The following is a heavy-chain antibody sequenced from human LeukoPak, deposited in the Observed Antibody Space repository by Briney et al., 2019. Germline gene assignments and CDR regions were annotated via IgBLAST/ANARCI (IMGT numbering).Heavy chain of an antibody. V-gene: IGHV1-2*04. CDR1: GYTFTGYY. Sequence: ASVKVSCKASGYTFTGYYMHWVRQAPGQGLEWMGWTNPNSGGTNYAQKFQGWVTMTRDTSISTAYMELSRLRSDDTAVYYCATGYSSSWYDAFDIWGQGTMVTVSS. CDR2: TNPNSGGT. J-gene: IGHJ3*02. D-gene: IGHD6-13*01. CDR3: ATGYSSSWYDAFDI.